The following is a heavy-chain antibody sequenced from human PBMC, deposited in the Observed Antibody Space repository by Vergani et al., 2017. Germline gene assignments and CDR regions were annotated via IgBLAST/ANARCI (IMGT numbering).Heavy chain of an antibody. Sequence: EVQLLESGGGLVQPGGSLRFSCAASGFTFSSYAMSWVRQAPGKGLEWVSTISGSGGGTYYADSVKGRFTISRDNSKNTLYLQMNSLRAEDTAVYYCARESQGVVPAAIILDDAFDIWGQGTMVTVSS. CDR3: ARESQGVVPAAIILDDAFDI. CDR2: ISGSGGGT. J-gene: IGHJ3*02. CDR1: GFTFSSYA. D-gene: IGHD2-2*01. V-gene: IGHV3-23*01.